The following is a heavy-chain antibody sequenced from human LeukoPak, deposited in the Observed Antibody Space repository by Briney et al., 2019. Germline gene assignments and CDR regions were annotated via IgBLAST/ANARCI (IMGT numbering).Heavy chain of an antibody. V-gene: IGHV1-18*01. CDR3: ARDHPGYCSSTSCYANLDY. D-gene: IGHD2-2*01. CDR1: GYTFTSYG. CDR2: ISAYNGNT. Sequence: ASVKVSCKASGYTFTSYGISWVRQAPGQGLEWMGWISAYNGNTNYAQKLQGRVTMTTDTSTSIAYMELRSLRSDDTAVYYCARDHPGYCSSTSCYANLDYWGQGTLVTVSS. J-gene: IGHJ4*02.